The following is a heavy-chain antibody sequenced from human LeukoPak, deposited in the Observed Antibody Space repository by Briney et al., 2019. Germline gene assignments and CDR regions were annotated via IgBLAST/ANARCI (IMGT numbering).Heavy chain of an antibody. CDR1: GGTFSSYA. Sequence: ASVKVSCKASGGTFSSYAISWVRQAPGQGLEWMGWINTNTGNPTYAQGFTGRFVFSLDTSVSTAYLQISSLKAEDTAVYYCARDCGGWIYYYYYYMDVWGKGTTVTVSS. CDR3: ARDCGGWIYYYYYYMDV. CDR2: INTNTGNP. V-gene: IGHV7-4-1*02. D-gene: IGHD6-19*01. J-gene: IGHJ6*03.